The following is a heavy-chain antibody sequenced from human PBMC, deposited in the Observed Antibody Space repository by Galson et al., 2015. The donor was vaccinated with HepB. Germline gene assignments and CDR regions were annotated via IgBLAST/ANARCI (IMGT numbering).Heavy chain of an antibody. V-gene: IGHV3-30*02. CDR3: AKGVTGSCYSAVDH. D-gene: IGHD2-15*01. Sequence: SLRLSCAASGFTFSSYGMHWVRQAPGKGLEWVSFIRYDGSNKYYADSVKGRFTISRDNSKNTLYLQMDSLSVEDTAVYFCAKGVTGSCYSAVDHWGQGALVTVSS. CDR2: IRYDGSNK. CDR1: GFTFSSYG. J-gene: IGHJ4*02.